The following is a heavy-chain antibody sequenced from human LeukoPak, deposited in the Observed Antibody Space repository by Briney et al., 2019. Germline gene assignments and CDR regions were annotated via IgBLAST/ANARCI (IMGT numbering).Heavy chain of an antibody. V-gene: IGHV3-30*02. Sequence: GGSLRLSCAASGFTFSNFGMHWVRQAPGKGLEWVTFIRYDGSNKYYADSVKGRFTISGDDSENTLYLHMHSLRAEDTALYYCAKDFYSGDWYSPGDPWGQGTLVTVSS. J-gene: IGHJ5*02. CDR3: AKDFYSGDWYSPGDP. CDR1: GFTFSNFG. D-gene: IGHD6-19*01. CDR2: IRYDGSNK.